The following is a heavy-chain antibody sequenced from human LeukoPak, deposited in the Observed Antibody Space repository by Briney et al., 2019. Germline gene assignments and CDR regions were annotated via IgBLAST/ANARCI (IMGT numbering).Heavy chain of an antibody. CDR2: IKSKTDGGTT. CDR3: TRDFWSGYSIDP. D-gene: IGHD3-3*01. J-gene: IGHJ5*02. Sequence: GXSLRLSCAASGFTFSNAWMSWVRQAPGKGLEWVGRIKSKTDGGTTDYAAPVKGRFTISRDDSKNTLYLQMNSLKTEDTAVYYCTRDFWSGYSIDPWGQGTLVTVSS. CDR1: GFTFSNAW. V-gene: IGHV3-15*01.